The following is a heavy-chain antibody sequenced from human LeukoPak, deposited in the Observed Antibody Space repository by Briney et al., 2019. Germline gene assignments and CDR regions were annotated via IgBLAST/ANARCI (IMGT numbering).Heavy chain of an antibody. Sequence: GGSLGLSCAASGFTFSSYEMNWVRQAPGKGLEWVSYISYSGSTIYYADSVKGRFTISRDNAKNSLYLQMNSLRAEDTAFYYCARDYYDSSGPWYFDLWGRGTLVTVSS. CDR3: ARDYYDSSGPWYFDL. J-gene: IGHJ2*01. D-gene: IGHD3-22*01. CDR2: ISYSGSTI. CDR1: GFTFSSYE. V-gene: IGHV3-48*03.